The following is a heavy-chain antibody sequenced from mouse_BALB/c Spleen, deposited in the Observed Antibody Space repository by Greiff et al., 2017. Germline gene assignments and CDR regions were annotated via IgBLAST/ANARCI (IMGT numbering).Heavy chain of an antibody. Sequence: QVHVKQSGPELVKPGASVRISCKASGYTFTSYYIHWVKQRPGQGLEWIGWIYPGNVNTKYNEKFKGKATLTADKSSSTAYMQLSSLTSEDSAVYFCARSGYDPWFAYWGQGTLVTVSA. CDR2: IYPGNVNT. CDR1: GYTFTSYY. V-gene: IGHV1S56*01. CDR3: ARSGYDPWFAY. D-gene: IGHD3-2*02. J-gene: IGHJ3*01.